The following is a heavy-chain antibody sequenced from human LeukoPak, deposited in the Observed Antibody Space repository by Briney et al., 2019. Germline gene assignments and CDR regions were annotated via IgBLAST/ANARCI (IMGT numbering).Heavy chain of an antibody. CDR1: GFTFSSYA. CDR2: ISGSGGST. D-gene: IGHD2-15*01. V-gene: IGHV3-23*01. CDR3: AKVGWGCSGGSCYYFDY. Sequence: GGSLRLSCAASGFTFSSYAMSWVRQAPGTGLEWVSAISGSGGSTYYADSVKGRFTISRDNSKNTLYLQMNSLRAEDTAVYYCAKVGWGCSGGSCYYFDYWGQGTLVTVSS. J-gene: IGHJ4*02.